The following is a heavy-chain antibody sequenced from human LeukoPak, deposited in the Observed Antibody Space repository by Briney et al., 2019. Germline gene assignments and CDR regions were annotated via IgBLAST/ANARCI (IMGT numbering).Heavy chain of an antibody. Sequence: SETLSLTCTVSGGSISSYYWSWIRQPPGKGLEWIGYIYYSGSTNYNPSLKSRVTISVDTSKNQISLKLSSVTAADTAVYYCARSSSGWYTGGYWGQETLVTVSS. D-gene: IGHD6-19*01. CDR3: ARSSSGWYTGGY. V-gene: IGHV4-59*01. CDR1: GGSISSYY. J-gene: IGHJ4*02. CDR2: IYYSGST.